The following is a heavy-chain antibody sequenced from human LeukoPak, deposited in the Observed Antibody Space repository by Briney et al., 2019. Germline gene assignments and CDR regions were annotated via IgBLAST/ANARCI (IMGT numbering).Heavy chain of an antibody. CDR1: GFTFSDYY. V-gene: IGHV3-11*05. CDR2: ISGRSIYT. Sequence: NPGGSLRLSCAASGFTFSDYYMSWIRQAPGKGLECVSYISGRSIYTNYADSVKGRFTISRDNAKNSLYLQMNSLRAEDTAVCYCARGMATTESFDIWGQGTMVTVSS. J-gene: IGHJ3*02. CDR3: ARGMATTESFDI. D-gene: IGHD1-7*01.